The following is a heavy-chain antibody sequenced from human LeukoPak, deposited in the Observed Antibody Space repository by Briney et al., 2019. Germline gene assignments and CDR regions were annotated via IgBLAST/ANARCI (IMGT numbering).Heavy chain of an antibody. D-gene: IGHD1-1*01. CDR1: GFTFSSYW. J-gene: IGHJ6*03. Sequence: GGSLRLSCAASGFTFSSYWMHWVRQAPGKGLVWVGRIKSKNDGGTTDYAAPVKGRFTISRHDSKDTLYLQMNSLKTEDTAVYYCTTDARYNWNETSYYYYYMDVWGKGTTVTISS. CDR2: IKSKNDGGTT. V-gene: IGHV3-15*01. CDR3: TTDARYNWNETSYYYYYMDV.